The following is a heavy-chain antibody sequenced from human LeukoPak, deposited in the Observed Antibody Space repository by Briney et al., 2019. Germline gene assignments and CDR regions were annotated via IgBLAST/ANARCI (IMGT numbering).Heavy chain of an antibody. V-gene: IGHV3-66*01. D-gene: IGHD6-6*01. CDR1: GFXVSTNY. CDR3: ASYRYGSSFAFDI. Sequence: GGSLRLSCVASGFXVSTNYISWVRQAPGKGLEWVSIIYSGGSTYYADSVKGRFTISRDNSKNTLYLQMNSLRAEDTAVYYCASYRYGSSFAFDIWGQGTMVTVSS. CDR2: IYSGGST. J-gene: IGHJ3*02.